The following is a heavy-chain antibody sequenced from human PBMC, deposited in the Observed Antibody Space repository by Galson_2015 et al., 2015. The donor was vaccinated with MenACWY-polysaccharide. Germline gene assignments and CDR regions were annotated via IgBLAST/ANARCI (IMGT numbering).Heavy chain of an antibody. Sequence: SLRLSCAASGFTFSSYGMHWVRQAPGKGLEWVAAISYDGSNKYYADSVKGRFTISRDNSKNTLYLQMNSLRAEDTAVYYCARRSHMYYDFWSGYYGDIWGYFDYWGQGTLVTVSS. D-gene: IGHD3-3*01. CDR3: ARRSHMYYDFWSGYYGDIWGYFDY. J-gene: IGHJ4*02. CDR1: GFTFSSYG. CDR2: ISYDGSNK. V-gene: IGHV3-30*03.